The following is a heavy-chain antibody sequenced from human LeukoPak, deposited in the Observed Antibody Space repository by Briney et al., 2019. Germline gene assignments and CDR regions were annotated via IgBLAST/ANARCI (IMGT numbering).Heavy chain of an antibody. CDR1: GGSISSGDYY. CDR3: ARSYNWNDGFDY. D-gene: IGHD1-20*01. CDR2: IYYSGST. V-gene: IGHV4-30-4*01. J-gene: IGHJ4*02. Sequence: PSETLSLTCTVSGGSISSGDYYWSWIRQPPRKGLEWIGYIYYSGSTYYNPSLKSRVTISVDTSKNQFSLKLSSVTAADTAVYYCARSYNWNDGFDYWGQGTLVTVSS.